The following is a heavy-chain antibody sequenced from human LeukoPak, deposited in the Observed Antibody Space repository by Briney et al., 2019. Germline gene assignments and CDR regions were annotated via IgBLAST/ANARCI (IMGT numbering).Heavy chain of an antibody. J-gene: IGHJ4*02. CDR2: IYYSGSF. Sequence: SETLSLTCTVSGGSISSSGYYWGWIRQSPGKGLEWIGSIYYSGSFYYNPSLMSRVTISVDTSKNQFSLRLSSVTAADTAVYYCARYVTIFVGGESNWGQGTLVTVSS. CDR1: GGSISSSGYY. D-gene: IGHD3-9*01. CDR3: ARYVTIFVGGESN. V-gene: IGHV4-39*01.